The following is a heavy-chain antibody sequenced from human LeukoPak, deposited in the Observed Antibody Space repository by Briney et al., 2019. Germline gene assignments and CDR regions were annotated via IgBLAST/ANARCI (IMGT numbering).Heavy chain of an antibody. CDR3: AKGYNWNSGQRMLYGMDV. Sequence: PGGSLRLSCAASGFTFSSYAMSWVRQAPGKGLEWVSAISGSGGSTYYADSVKGRFTISRDNSKNTLYLQMNSLRAEDTAVYYCAKGYNWNSGQRMLYGMDVWGQGTTVTVSS. CDR2: ISGSGGST. CDR1: GFTFSSYA. J-gene: IGHJ6*02. D-gene: IGHD1-1*01. V-gene: IGHV3-23*01.